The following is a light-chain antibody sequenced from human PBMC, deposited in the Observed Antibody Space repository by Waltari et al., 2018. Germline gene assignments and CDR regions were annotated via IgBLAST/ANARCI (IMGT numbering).Light chain of an antibody. V-gene: IGKV1-5*03. Sequence: DIQLTQSPSTLSASVGDRGTISCRASQNVGTWLAWYQQKPGKAPKLLIYMASSLESGVPSRFSGSGSGTEFTLTSSSLQPDDFATYSCQQYSSFSTFGQGTKV. J-gene: IGKJ2*01. CDR2: MAS. CDR3: QQYSSFST. CDR1: QNVGTW.